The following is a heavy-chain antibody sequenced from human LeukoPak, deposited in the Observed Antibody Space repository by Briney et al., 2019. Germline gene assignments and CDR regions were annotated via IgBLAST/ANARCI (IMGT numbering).Heavy chain of an antibody. J-gene: IGHJ4*02. CDR3: AKHWEPHSGSYYFDK. Sequence: GGSLRLSCAASGFTFTNYGMLWVRQAPGKGLEWVAVIWYDGSKTYSADSVKGRFTISRDNSKNTLYLQMNSLRAEDTAVYYCAKHWEPHSGSYYFDKWGEGTLVTVSS. CDR1: GFTFTNYG. CDR2: IWYDGSKT. V-gene: IGHV3-33*06. D-gene: IGHD1-26*01.